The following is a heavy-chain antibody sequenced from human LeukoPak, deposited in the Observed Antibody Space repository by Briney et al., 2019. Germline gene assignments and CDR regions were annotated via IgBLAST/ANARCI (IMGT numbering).Heavy chain of an antibody. D-gene: IGHD3-22*01. V-gene: IGHV3-11*01. J-gene: IGHJ4*02. Sequence: GGSLRLSCAASGFTCSDYYMSWIRQAPGKGLEWVSYISSSGSTIYYADSMKGRFTISRDNAKNSLYLQMNSLRAEDTAVYYCARDNYYDSSYFDYWGQGTLVTVSS. CDR2: ISSSGSTI. CDR1: GFTCSDYY. CDR3: ARDNYYDSSYFDY.